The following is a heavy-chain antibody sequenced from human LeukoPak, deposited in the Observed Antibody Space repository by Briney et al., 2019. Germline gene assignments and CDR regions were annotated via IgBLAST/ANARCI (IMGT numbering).Heavy chain of an antibody. V-gene: IGHV3-9*01. CDR1: GFTFDDYA. D-gene: IGHD6-13*01. CDR2: ISWYSGSI. CDR3: TKDIGAAVAPGNIDY. Sequence: GGSLRLSCAASGFTFDDYAMHWVRQAPGKGLEWVSGISWYSGSIAYADSVKGRFTISRDNAKNSLYLQMNSLRAQDASLYYCTKDIGAAVAPGNIDYWGEGTLVTVSS. J-gene: IGHJ4*02.